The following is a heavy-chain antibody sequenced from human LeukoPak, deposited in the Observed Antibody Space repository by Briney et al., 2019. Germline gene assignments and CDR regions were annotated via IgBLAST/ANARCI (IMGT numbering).Heavy chain of an antibody. J-gene: IGHJ3*02. D-gene: IGHD1/OR15-1a*01. V-gene: IGHV3-23*01. CDR2: ISGSGGST. CDR3: ATNSWPGATETIGAFDI. CDR1: GFTFSSYA. Sequence: GGSLRLSCAASGFTFSSYAMSWVRQAPGKGLEWVSGISGSGGSTYYADSVKGRFTISRDNSKNTLYLQMNSLRAEDTAVYYCATNSWPGATETIGAFDIWGQGTMVTVSS.